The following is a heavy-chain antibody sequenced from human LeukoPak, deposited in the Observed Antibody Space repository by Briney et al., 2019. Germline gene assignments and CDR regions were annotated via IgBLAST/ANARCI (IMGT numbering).Heavy chain of an antibody. V-gene: IGHV3-30*18. J-gene: IGHJ4*02. CDR1: GFTFSSYG. CDR3: AKYLHLVPAAADY. Sequence: GGSLRLSCAASGFTFSSYGMHWVRQAPGKGLEWVAVISYDGSNKYYADSVKGRFTISRDNSKNTLYLQMNSLRAEDTAVYYCAKYLHLVPAAADYWGQGTLVTVSS. D-gene: IGHD2-2*01. CDR2: ISYDGSNK.